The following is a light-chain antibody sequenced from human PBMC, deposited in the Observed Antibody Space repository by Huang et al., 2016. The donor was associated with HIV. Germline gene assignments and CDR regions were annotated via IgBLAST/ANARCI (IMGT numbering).Light chain of an antibody. J-gene: IGKJ2*01. Sequence: DIVMTQSPLYLPVTPGQPASISCRSSQNLLYISGHNRLDWYLQKPGRSRQLLVFLGSNRASGVPDRFTGGGAGTNFTLEISRVEAEDAVTYYCMQGLQPPPTFGQGTKLEI. CDR1: QNLLYISGHNR. CDR3: MQGLQPPPT. V-gene: IGKV2-28*01. CDR2: LGS.